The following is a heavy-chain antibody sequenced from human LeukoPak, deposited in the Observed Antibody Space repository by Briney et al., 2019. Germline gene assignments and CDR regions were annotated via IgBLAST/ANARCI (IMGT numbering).Heavy chain of an antibody. J-gene: IGHJ5*02. CDR2: IYYSGGT. D-gene: IGHD4-23*01. Sequence: SETLSLTCSVSGGSLSNYYWNWLRQPPGKGLEWLGQIYYSGGTNYNPSLQSRVTISVDTSKTQFSLKLSSVTAADTAVYYCARDPEFDGGHGFDHWGQGTLVTVSS. V-gene: IGHV4-59*01. CDR1: GGSLSNYY. CDR3: ARDPEFDGGHGFDH.